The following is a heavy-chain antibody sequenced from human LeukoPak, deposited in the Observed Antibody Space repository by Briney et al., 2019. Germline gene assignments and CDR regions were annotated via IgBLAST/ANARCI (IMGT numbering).Heavy chain of an antibody. Sequence: GGSLRLSCAASGFTFRSYAMSWVRQAPGKGLEWVSAISGSGGDTYYADSVKGRFTISRDNSKNTLYLQMNSLRAEDTAVYYCAKSPTYYYDSSAYRHFDYWGQGTLVTVSS. CDR3: AKSPTYYYDSSAYRHFDY. V-gene: IGHV3-23*01. J-gene: IGHJ4*02. CDR1: GFTFRSYA. D-gene: IGHD3-22*01. CDR2: ISGSGGDT.